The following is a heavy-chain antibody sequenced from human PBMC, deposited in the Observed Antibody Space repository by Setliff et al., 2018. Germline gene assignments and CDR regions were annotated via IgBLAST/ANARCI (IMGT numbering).Heavy chain of an antibody. J-gene: IGHJ6*03. CDR3: AKRDYYDSSGYLLPYMDV. CDR1: GFTFSSYA. V-gene: IGHV3-23*01. Sequence: LRLSCAASGFTFSSYAMSWVRQAPGKGLEWVSAISGSGGSTYYADSVKGRFTISRDNSKNTLHLQMDSLRAEDTAVYYCAKRDYYDSSGYLLPYMDVWGKGTTVTV. D-gene: IGHD3-22*01. CDR2: ISGSGGST.